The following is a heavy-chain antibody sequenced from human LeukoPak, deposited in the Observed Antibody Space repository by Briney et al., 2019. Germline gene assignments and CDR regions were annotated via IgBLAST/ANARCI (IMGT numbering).Heavy chain of an antibody. CDR1: GGSISSGGYS. V-gene: IGHV4-30-2*01. J-gene: IGHJ6*02. D-gene: IGHD2-2*01. CDR2: IYHSGST. CDR3: FAAPEVGVPAAKDSVDV. Sequence: SETLSLTCAVSGGSISSGGYSWSWIRQPPGKGLEWIGYIYHSGSTYYNPSLKSRVTISVDRSKNQFSLKLSSVTAADTAVYYCFAAPEVGVPAAKDSVDVWGQGTTVTVSS.